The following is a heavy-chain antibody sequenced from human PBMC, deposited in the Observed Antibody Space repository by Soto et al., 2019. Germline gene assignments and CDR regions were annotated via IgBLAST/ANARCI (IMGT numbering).Heavy chain of an antibody. D-gene: IGHD3-3*01. V-gene: IGHV3-48*03. CDR2: ISSSGSTI. CDR1: IVTESSYE. Sequence: ALIPSVSACIVTESSYEMNWVRQAAGKGLEWVSYISSSGSTIYYADSVKGRFTISRDNAKNSLYLQMNSLRADDTAMYYWARWSYLDYWGQGTRVTVSS. CDR3: ARWSYLDY. J-gene: IGHJ4*02.